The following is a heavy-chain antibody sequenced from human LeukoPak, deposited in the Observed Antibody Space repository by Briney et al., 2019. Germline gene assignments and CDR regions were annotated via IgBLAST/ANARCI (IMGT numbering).Heavy chain of an antibody. Sequence: PGGSLRLSCTTSGFTFSSYAISWVRQAPGKGLEWVSAVSGSGGSTYYTSSLKGRFTISRDNSKNTLYLQMNSLRAEDTAVYYCAKVSRNYYDSSGYAFDIWGQGTVVTVSS. V-gene: IGHV3-23*01. D-gene: IGHD3-22*01. CDR2: VSGSGGST. J-gene: IGHJ3*02. CDR3: AKVSRNYYDSSGYAFDI. CDR1: GFTFSSYA.